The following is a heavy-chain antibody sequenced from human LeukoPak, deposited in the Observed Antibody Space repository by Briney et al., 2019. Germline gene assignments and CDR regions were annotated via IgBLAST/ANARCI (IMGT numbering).Heavy chain of an antibody. D-gene: IGHD6-19*01. CDR2: VSPSHTTR. J-gene: IGHJ6*03. CDR1: GYTFRQYS. V-gene: IGHV1-18*01. CDR3: ARDLRYSSGWSASGMDV. Sequence: ASVKVSCKASGYTFRQYSISWVRQAPGKGFEWMGWVSPSHTTRVYAQEFQGRVTMTADTNTNTVSMELRSLRFDDTAVYYCARDLRYSSGWSASGMDVWGKGTTVTISS.